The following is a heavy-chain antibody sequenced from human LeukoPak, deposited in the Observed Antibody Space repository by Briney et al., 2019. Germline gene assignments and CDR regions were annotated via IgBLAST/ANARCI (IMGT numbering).Heavy chain of an antibody. Sequence: GASVKDSCKVSGYTFTGYYLHWVRQAPGQGLEWMGRINPSSGGTNYAQKFQGRVTMTRDTSINTACLDLSSLRSDDTAVYYCARGPSGSDYWGQGTLVIVSS. D-gene: IGHD3-10*01. CDR1: GYTFTGYY. CDR3: ARGPSGSDY. CDR2: INPSSGGT. V-gene: IGHV1-2*06. J-gene: IGHJ4*02.